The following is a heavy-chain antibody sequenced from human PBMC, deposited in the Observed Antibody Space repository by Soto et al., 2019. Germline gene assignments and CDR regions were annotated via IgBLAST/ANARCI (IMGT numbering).Heavy chain of an antibody. D-gene: IGHD6-19*01. CDR1: GGTFSSYA. Sequence: ASVKVSCKASGGTFSSYAISWVRQAPGQGLEWMGGIIPIFGSTNYAQKLQGRVTMTTDTSTSTAYMELRSLRSDDTAVYYCARDLPYSSGWKQGGFDYWGQGTLVTVSS. CDR3: ARDLPYSSGWKQGGFDY. J-gene: IGHJ4*02. V-gene: IGHV1-18*01. CDR2: IIPIFGST.